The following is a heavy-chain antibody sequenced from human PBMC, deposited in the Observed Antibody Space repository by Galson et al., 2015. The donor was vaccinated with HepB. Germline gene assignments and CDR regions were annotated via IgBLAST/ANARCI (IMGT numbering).Heavy chain of an antibody. V-gene: IGHV3-23*01. CDR3: AKDSFITRSSGWFDP. CDR2: VSGSGVST. D-gene: IGHD1-20*01. J-gene: IGHJ5*02. CDR1: GFSFSSYA. Sequence: SLRLSCAASGFSFSSYAMSWVRQAPGKGLEWVSTVSGSGVSTYYPDSVRGRFTISRDNSKNTLYLQMNSLRAEDTAMYYCAKDSFITRSSGWFDPWGQGTRVTVSS.